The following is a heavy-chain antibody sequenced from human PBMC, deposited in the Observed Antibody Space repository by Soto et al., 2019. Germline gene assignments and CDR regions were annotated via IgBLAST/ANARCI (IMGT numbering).Heavy chain of an antibody. Sequence: ASVKVSCKASGYVFTSYDINCVRPVTGHGLEWMGRMNPNSGNTGYAQKFQGRVTMTRNTSISTAYMELSSPRSEDTAVYYCARGADIVVVPVALFGWFDPWGQGTLVTVSS. CDR2: MNPNSGNT. V-gene: IGHV1-8*01. CDR1: GYVFTSYD. J-gene: IGHJ5*02. CDR3: ARGADIVVVPVALFGWFDP. D-gene: IGHD2-2*01.